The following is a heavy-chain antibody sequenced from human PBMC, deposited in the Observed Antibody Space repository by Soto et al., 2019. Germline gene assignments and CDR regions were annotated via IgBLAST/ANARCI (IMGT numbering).Heavy chain of an antibody. V-gene: IGHV3-23*01. D-gene: IGHD3-16*01. CDR3: AKEPSMIKFGGVIGYFDY. J-gene: IGHJ4*02. CDR1: GFTFSSYA. Sequence: TGGSLRLSCAASGFTFSSYAMSWVRQAPGKGLEWVSAISGSGGSTYYADSVKGRFTISRDNSKNTLYLQMNSLRAEDTAVYYCAKEPSMIKFGGVIGYFDYWGQGTLVTVSS. CDR2: ISGSGGST.